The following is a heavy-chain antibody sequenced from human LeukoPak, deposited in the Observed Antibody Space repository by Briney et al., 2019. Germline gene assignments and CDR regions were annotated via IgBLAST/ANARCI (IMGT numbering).Heavy chain of an antibody. CDR3: TGDVGATD. Sequence: GGSLRLSCAASGFTFSIYAMTWVRQTPGKGLEWVSTITGSGGGAYYADSVKGRFTISRDSSENTLYLQMDSLRAEDTAVYYCTGDVGATDWGQGTLVTVSS. D-gene: IGHD1-26*01. V-gene: IGHV3-23*01. J-gene: IGHJ4*02. CDR2: ITGSGGGA. CDR1: GFTFSIYA.